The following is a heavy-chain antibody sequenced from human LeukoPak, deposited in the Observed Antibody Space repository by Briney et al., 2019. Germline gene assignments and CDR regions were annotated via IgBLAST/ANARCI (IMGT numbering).Heavy chain of an antibody. CDR1: GGSISSALDY. D-gene: IGHD3-16*02. CDR2: INHSGST. Sequence: SETLSLTCIVSGGSISSALDYWSWIRQPPGKGLEWIGEINHSGSTNYNPSLKSRVTISVDTSKNQFSLKLSSVTAEDTAVYYCARDLMITFGGVIVRPIDYWGQGTLVTVSS. V-gene: IGHV4-39*07. CDR3: ARDLMITFGGVIVRPIDY. J-gene: IGHJ4*02.